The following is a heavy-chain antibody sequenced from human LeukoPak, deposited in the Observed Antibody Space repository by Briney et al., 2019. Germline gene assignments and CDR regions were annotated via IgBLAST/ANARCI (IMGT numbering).Heavy chain of an antibody. CDR3: ARVASGSYYGFDY. CDR1: RFTFSDYY. CDR2: ISSSGSPI. V-gene: IGHV3-11*01. D-gene: IGHD1-26*01. J-gene: IGHJ4*02. Sequence: GGSLSLSCTASRFTFSDYYMSWIRQAPGRGLEGVSYISSSGSPIYYADSVKGRFAISRGNAKNSLYLQMNSLRAEDTAVYYCARVASGSYYGFDYWGQGTLVTVSS.